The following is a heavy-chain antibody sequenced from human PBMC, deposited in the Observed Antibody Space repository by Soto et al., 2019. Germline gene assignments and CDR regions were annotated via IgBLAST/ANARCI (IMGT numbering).Heavy chain of an antibody. CDR3: AISQDRGGRTTFIY. D-gene: IGHD3-16*01. CDR1: GFTFDENA. Sequence: PVGSLRLSGAVSGFTFDENAMHWVRQAPEKGLEWVSGINWKSDIGYADSVKGRFTISRDNAENSLYLQMNSLRAEDTALYYCAISQDRGGRTTFIYWGQGTQVTVSS. CDR2: INWKSDI. V-gene: IGHV3-9*01. J-gene: IGHJ4*02.